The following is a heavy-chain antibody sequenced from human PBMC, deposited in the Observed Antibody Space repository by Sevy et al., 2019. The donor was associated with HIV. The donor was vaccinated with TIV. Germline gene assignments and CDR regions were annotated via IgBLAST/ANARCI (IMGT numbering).Heavy chain of an antibody. CDR1: GFTFSSYW. V-gene: IGHV3-7*01. J-gene: IGHJ4*02. CDR2: LKQDGSEK. D-gene: IGHD6-25*01. Sequence: GGSLRLSCAASGFTFSSYWMNWVRQAPVKGLEWVANLKQDGSEKDYVDSVKGRFTISRDNAKNSMHLQMNSLRAEDTAAYYCARALAAAASYWGQGTLVTVSS. CDR3: ARALAAAASY.